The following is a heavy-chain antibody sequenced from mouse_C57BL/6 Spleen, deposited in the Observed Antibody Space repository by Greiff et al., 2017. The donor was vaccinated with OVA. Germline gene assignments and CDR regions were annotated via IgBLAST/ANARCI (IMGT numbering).Heavy chain of an antibody. Sequence: EVKLMESEGGLVQPGSSMKLSCTASGFTFSDYYMAWVRQVPEKGLEWVANINYDGSSTYYLDSLKSRFIISRDNAKNILYLQMSSLKSEDTATYYCARDRARGRNWNYFDYWGQGTTLTVSS. J-gene: IGHJ2*01. V-gene: IGHV5-16*01. D-gene: IGHD3-3*01. CDR1: GFTFSDYY. CDR3: ARDRARGRNWNYFDY. CDR2: INYDGSST.